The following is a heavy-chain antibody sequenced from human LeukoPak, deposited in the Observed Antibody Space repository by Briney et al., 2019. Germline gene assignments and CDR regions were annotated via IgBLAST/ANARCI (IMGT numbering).Heavy chain of an antibody. D-gene: IGHD5-24*01. CDR2: IIPIFGTA. CDR3: ARVKRWLRFYYFDY. V-gene: IGHV1-69*06. CDR1: GGTFSSYA. Sequence: AASVKVSCKASGGTFSSYAISWVRQHPGQGLEWTGGIIPIFGTANYAQKFQGRVTITADKSTSTAYMELSSLRSEDTAVYYCARVKRWLRFYYFDYWGQGTLVTVSS. J-gene: IGHJ4*02.